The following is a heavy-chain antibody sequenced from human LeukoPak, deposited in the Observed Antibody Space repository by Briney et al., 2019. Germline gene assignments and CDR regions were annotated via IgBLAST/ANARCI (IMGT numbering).Heavy chain of an antibody. V-gene: IGHV4-59*08. J-gene: IGHJ6*02. D-gene: IGHD3-10*01. CDR2: IYYSGST. CDR3: ARHADIRGWFGELLFSYGMDV. Sequence: PSETLSLTCTVSGGSISSYYWSWIRQPPGKGLEWIGYIYYSGSTNYNPSLKSRVTISVDTSKNQFSLKLSSVTAADTAVYCCARHADIRGWFGELLFSYGMDVWGQGTTVTVSS. CDR1: GGSISSYY.